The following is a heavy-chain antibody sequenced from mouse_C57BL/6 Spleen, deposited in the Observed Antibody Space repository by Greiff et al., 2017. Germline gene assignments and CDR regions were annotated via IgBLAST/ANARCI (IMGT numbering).Heavy chain of an antibody. CDR2: INYDGSST. Sequence: DVKLVESEGGLVQPGSSMKLSCTASGFTFSDYYMAWVRQVPEKGLEWVANINYDGSSTYYLDSLKSRFIISGDNAKNILYLQMSSLKSEDTATYYCAREDYGSSYEYFDVWGTGTTVTVSS. J-gene: IGHJ1*03. CDR1: GFTFSDYY. D-gene: IGHD1-1*01. CDR3: AREDYGSSYEYFDV. V-gene: IGHV5-16*01.